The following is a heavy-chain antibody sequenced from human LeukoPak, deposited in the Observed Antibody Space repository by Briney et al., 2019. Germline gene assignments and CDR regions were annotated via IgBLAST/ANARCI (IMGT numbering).Heavy chain of an antibody. J-gene: IGHJ4*02. CDR1: GFTFSSYG. CDR2: ISSNGGST. Sequence: QPGGSLRLSCAASGFTFSSYGMHWVRQAPGKGLEYVSAISSNGGSTYYANSVKGRFTISRDNSKNTLYLQMGSLRAEDMAVYYCARVPIAAAGPYYFDYWGQGTLVTVSS. D-gene: IGHD6-13*01. CDR3: ARVPIAAAGPYYFDY. V-gene: IGHV3-64*01.